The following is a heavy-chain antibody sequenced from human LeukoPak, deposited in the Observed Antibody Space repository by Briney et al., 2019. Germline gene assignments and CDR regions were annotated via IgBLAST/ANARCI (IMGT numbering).Heavy chain of an antibody. CDR2: LSYDGSHK. Sequence: GGSLRLSCAASGFTFSSYAMSWVRQAPGRGLEWVAVLSYDGSHKYYADSVKGRFTISRDNSKNTLYLQMNSLRAEDTAVYYCANGVETAMAQAWDFWGQGSLVTVSS. D-gene: IGHD5-18*01. V-gene: IGHV3-30*04. CDR3: ANGVETAMAQAWDF. CDR1: GFTFSSYA. J-gene: IGHJ4*02.